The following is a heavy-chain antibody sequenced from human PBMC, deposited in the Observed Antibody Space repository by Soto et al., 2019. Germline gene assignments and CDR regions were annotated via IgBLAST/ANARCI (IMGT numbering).Heavy chain of an antibody. D-gene: IGHD1-26*01. Sequence: QVQLVQSGAEVKKPGASVNVSCKASGYTFTVYYMHWVRQAPAQGVEWMGWINPNSGGIMYPQKFQGRVTMTWDTYISTADMALTRRGSDDTAVYYCARDLAKGLGSAGFDSWGQGTLVTVSS. CDR2: INPNSGGI. J-gene: IGHJ4*02. CDR3: ARDLAKGLGSAGFDS. CDR1: GYTFTVYY. V-gene: IGHV1-2*02.